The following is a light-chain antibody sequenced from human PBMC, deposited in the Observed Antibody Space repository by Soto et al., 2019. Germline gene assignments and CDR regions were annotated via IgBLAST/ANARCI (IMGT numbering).Light chain of an antibody. Sequence: HSVLTQSPSASGTPGQRVTISCSGSASTIGRNYVYWYQQLPGTAPKLLIYRNSQRPSGVPDRFSGSKSGTSASLAISGLRSEDEADYYCAAWDDNLSGLYVFGDGTKVTVL. J-gene: IGLJ1*01. CDR3: AAWDDNLSGLYV. V-gene: IGLV1-47*01. CDR2: RNS. CDR1: ASTIGRNY.